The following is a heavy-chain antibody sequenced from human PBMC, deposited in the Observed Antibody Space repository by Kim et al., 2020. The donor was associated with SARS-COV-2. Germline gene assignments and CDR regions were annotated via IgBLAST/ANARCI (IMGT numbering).Heavy chain of an antibody. J-gene: IGHJ4*02. CDR3: ARGYYGSGKSDY. D-gene: IGHD3-10*01. V-gene: IGHV1-69*01. Sequence: NYAQKLQGRVTITADESTSTAYMELSSLRSEDTAVYYCARGYYGSGKSDYWGQGTLVTVSS.